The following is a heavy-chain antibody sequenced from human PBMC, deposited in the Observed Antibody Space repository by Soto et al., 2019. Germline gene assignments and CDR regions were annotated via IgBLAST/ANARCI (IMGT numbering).Heavy chain of an antibody. V-gene: IGHV3-53*01. D-gene: IGHD6-13*01. CDR3: ARSTRPQQLLSYYYYYGMDV. CDR1: GFTVSSNY. CDR2: IYSGGST. Sequence: GGSLRLSCAASGFTVSSNYMSWVRQAPGKGLEWVSVIYSGGSTYYADSVKGRFTISRDNSKNTLYLQMNSLRAEDTAVYYCARSTRPQQLLSYYYYYGMDVWGQGTTVTVSS. J-gene: IGHJ6*02.